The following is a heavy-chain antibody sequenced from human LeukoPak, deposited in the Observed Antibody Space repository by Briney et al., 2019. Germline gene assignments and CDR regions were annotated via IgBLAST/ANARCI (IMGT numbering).Heavy chain of an antibody. V-gene: IGHV1-69*04. CDR1: GGTFSSYT. CDR3: ARESDYCSGGSCYLGAFDI. CDR2: IFPILGIA. D-gene: IGHD2-15*01. Sequence: ASVKVSCKASGGTFSSYTISWVRQAPGQGLEWMGRIFPILGIANYAQKFQGRVTITADKSTSTAYMELSSLRSEDTAVYYCARESDYCSGGSCYLGAFDIWGQGTMVTVSS. J-gene: IGHJ3*02.